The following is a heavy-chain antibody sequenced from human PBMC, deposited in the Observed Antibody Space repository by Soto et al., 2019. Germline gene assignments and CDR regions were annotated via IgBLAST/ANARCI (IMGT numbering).Heavy chain of an antibody. Sequence: SLKVSCKTSGFTFTSSAVQWVRQNHGQRLEWIGWIVVGSGNTNYAQKFQERVTITRDMSTSTAYMELSSLRSEDTAVYYCAAEPLLYYYDSSGYYFLWGQGTLVTVSS. CDR1: GFTFTSSA. V-gene: IGHV1-58*01. CDR2: IVVGSGNT. D-gene: IGHD3-22*01. CDR3: AAEPLLYYYDSSGYYFL. J-gene: IGHJ4*02.